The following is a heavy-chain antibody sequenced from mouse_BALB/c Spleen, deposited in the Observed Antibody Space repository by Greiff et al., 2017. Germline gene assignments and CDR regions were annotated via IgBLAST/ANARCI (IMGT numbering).Heavy chain of an antibody. CDR1: VYTFTSYW. J-gene: IGHJ2*01. Sequence: VQLKQSGTVLARPGASVKMSCKASVYTFTSYWMHWVKQRPGQGLEWIGAIYPGNSDTSYNQKFKGKAKLTAVTSTSTAYMELSSLTNEDSAVYYCTSYGNYSYFDYWGQGTTLTVSS. CDR2: IYPGNSDT. V-gene: IGHV1-5*01. CDR3: TSYGNYSYFDY. D-gene: IGHD2-1*01.